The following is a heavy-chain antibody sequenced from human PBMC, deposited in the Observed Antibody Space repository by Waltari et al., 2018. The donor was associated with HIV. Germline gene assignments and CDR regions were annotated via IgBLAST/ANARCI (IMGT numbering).Heavy chain of an antibody. CDR1: GFTFGSYA. Sequence: EVQLVESGGGLVKPGGSLSLSCAASGFTFGSYAMNWIRQAPGKGLEWVASIGYSGSHIFYADAVAGRFTISRDNSGNSLFLQMDSLRGEDTAVYYCARVVGANSNYRDYWGQGTLVTVSS. CDR3: ARVVGANSNYRDY. V-gene: IGHV3-21*02. J-gene: IGHJ4*02. CDR2: IGYSGSHI. D-gene: IGHD4-4*01.